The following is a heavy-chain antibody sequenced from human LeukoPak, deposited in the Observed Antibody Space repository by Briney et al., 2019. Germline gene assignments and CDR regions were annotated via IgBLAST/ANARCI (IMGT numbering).Heavy chain of an antibody. CDR3: ASTIAAAGILYGMDV. CDR2: MNPNSGNT. Sequence: GASVKVSCKASGYTFTSYDINWVRQATGQGLEWMGWMNPNSGNTGYAQKFQGRVTMTRNTSISTAYMELSSLRSEDTAVYYCASTIAAAGILYGMDVWGQGTTVTVS. J-gene: IGHJ6*02. V-gene: IGHV1-8*01. D-gene: IGHD6-13*01. CDR1: GYTFTSYD.